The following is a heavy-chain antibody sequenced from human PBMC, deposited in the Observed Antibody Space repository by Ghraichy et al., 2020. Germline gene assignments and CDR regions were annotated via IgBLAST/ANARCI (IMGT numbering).Heavy chain of an antibody. CDR3: SRRQQLLHAFDI. Sequence: QTLSLTCAISGDSVSSNSAAWNWVRQSPSRGLEWLGRTYYRSKWYIEYAGSVQSRITINPDTSKNQLSLQLNSVTPEDTAVYYCSRRQQLLHAFDIWGRGTMVPV. D-gene: IGHD3-22*01. J-gene: IGHJ3*02. CDR2: TYYRSKWYI. CDR1: GDSVSSNSAA. V-gene: IGHV6-1*01.